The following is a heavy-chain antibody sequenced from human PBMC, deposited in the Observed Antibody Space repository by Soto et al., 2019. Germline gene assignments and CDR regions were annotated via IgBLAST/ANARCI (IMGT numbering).Heavy chain of an antibody. D-gene: IGHD5-12*01. CDR3: ARGGGYSGYDADY. CDR2: IYHSGST. Sequence: QLQLQESGSGLVKPSQTLSLTCAVSGGPISSGGYSWSWIRQPPGKGLEWIGYIYHSGSTYYNPSLQSRVTRSVDRSKNQFSLKLSSVTAADTAVYYCARGGGYSGYDADYWGQGTLVTVSS. CDR1: GGPISSGGYS. V-gene: IGHV4-30-2*01. J-gene: IGHJ4*02.